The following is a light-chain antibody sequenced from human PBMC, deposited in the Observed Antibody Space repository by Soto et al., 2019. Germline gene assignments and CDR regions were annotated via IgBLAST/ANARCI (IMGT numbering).Light chain of an antibody. J-gene: IGLJ1*01. CDR1: STDVGGDNY. Sequence: QAVLTQPASVSGSPGQSITISCTGTSTDVGGDNYVSWYQQYPGKAPKLIIYDVSSRPSGVSDRFSGSKSGNTASLTISGLQAEDEADYYRNSYTSATTLRRVFGVGTKVTVL. CDR3: NSYTSATTLRRV. CDR2: DVS. V-gene: IGLV2-14*03.